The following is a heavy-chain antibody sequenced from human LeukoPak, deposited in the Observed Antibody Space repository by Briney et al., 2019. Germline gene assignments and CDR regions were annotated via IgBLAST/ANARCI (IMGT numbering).Heavy chain of an antibody. Sequence: GGSLRLSCAASGFTFSSYGMHWVRQAPGKGLEWVAVISYDGSNKYYADSVKGRFTISRDNSKNTLYLQMNSLRAEDTAVYYCAKVADATVTTFADYWGQGTLVTVSS. J-gene: IGHJ4*02. D-gene: IGHD4-17*01. CDR1: GFTFSSYG. CDR2: ISYDGSNK. V-gene: IGHV3-30*18. CDR3: AKVADATVTTFADY.